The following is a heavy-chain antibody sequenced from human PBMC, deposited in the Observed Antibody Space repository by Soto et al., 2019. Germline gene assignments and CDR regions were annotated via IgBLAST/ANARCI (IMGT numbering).Heavy chain of an antibody. Sequence: GASVKVSCKASGYSFGTHSIHWVRQAPGQGLEWMGWINGGNGNTKYSQKFRDRVTITRDASASTGYMELSSLRSEDTAVYYCARGKGMEENYYYYGMDVWGQGTTVTVSS. J-gene: IGHJ6*02. CDR2: INGGNGNT. CDR3: ARGKGMEENYYYYGMDV. V-gene: IGHV1-3*01. D-gene: IGHD1-1*01. CDR1: GYSFGTHS.